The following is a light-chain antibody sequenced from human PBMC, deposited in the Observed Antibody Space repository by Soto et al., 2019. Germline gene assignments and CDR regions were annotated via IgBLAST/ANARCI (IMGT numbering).Light chain of an antibody. CDR2: GTS. CDR3: QHYNSWPRT. V-gene: IGKV3-15*01. Sequence: EIVLTQSPGTLSLSPGERATLSCRASQSVSSKYLAWYQQKPGQAPRVLIYGTSIRATGIPARFSGSGSGTEFTLTISSLQSDDFTVYYCQHYNSWPRTFGLGTRVEV. CDR1: QSVSSKY. J-gene: IGKJ1*01.